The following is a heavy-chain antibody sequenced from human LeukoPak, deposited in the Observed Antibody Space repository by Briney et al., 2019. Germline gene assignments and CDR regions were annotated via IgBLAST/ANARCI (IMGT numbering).Heavy chain of an antibody. CDR1: GYTFTSYY. J-gene: IGHJ4*02. V-gene: IGHV1-46*01. D-gene: IGHD3-16*01. CDR3: AREGLGELTLDY. Sequence: ASVKVSCKASGYTFTSYYMHWVRQAPGQGLEWMGIINPSGGSTSYAQRFQGRVTMTRDTSTSTVYMELSSLRSEDTAVYYCAREGLGELTLDYWGQGTLVTVSS. CDR2: INPSGGST.